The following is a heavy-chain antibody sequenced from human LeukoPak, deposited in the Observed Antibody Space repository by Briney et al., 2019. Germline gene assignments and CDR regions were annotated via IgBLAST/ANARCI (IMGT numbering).Heavy chain of an antibody. CDR3: ARDSYSSGWINWFDS. Sequence: PGGSLRLSCTASGFTFSDYYMSWIRQAPGMGLEWISYISSNGNIIYYADSVKGRFTISRDNSKNSLYLQMNSLRAEDTAVYYCARDSYSSGWINWFDSWGQGTLVTVSS. J-gene: IGHJ5*01. D-gene: IGHD6-19*01. CDR2: ISSNGNII. V-gene: IGHV3-11*04. CDR1: GFTFSDYY.